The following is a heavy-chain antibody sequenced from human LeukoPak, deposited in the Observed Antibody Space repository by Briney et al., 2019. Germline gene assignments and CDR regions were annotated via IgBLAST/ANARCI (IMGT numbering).Heavy chain of an antibody. CDR3: ANSGSYYGGDY. J-gene: IGHJ4*02. CDR1: GFTFISYA. CDR2: ISGSGGSA. D-gene: IGHD1-26*01. V-gene: IGHV3-23*01. Sequence: PGGALRVSCAASGFTFISYAMSSVRQAPGEGVEWVSAISGSGGSAYYADSVKGRFTISRDKSKNTLNLQMNSRRAEDTAVYYCANSGSYYGGDYWGQGTLVTVSS.